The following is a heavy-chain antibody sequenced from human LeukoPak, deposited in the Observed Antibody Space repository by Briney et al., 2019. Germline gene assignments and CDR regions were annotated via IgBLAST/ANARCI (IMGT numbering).Heavy chain of an antibody. Sequence: PSETLSLTCTVSGGSISSYYWSWIRQPPGKGLEWIGYIYYSGSTNYNPSLKSRGTILIDTSKNQFSLKLSSVTAADTAVYYCASAVMDSRGYCHDYWGQGTLVTVSS. CDR3: ASAVMDSRGYCHDY. J-gene: IGHJ4*02. V-gene: IGHV4-59*01. CDR1: GGSISSYY. CDR2: IYYSGST. D-gene: IGHD3-22*01.